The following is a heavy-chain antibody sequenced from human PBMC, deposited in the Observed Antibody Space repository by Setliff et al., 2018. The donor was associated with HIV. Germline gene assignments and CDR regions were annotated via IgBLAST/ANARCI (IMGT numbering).Heavy chain of an antibody. V-gene: IGHV1-18*01. CDR3: AGARGAGTFDI. D-gene: IGHD6-13*01. Sequence: ASVKVSCKASGYTFTSYGVCWVRQAPGQGLEWMGWISVYNGNTNYVQSLQGRVTMTTDTSTTTVYMELRSLRSDDTAFYYCAGARGAGTFDIWGQGTSVTVSS. CDR1: GYTFTSYG. J-gene: IGHJ3*02. CDR2: ISVYNGNT.